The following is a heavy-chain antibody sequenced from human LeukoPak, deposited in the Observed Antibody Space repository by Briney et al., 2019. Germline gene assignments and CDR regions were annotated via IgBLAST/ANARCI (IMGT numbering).Heavy chain of an antibody. V-gene: IGHV3-7*01. CDR1: GFTFSSYW. CDR2: IKQDGSEK. CDR3: ARVGRAMTAAGFGAFDI. Sequence: GGSLRLSCAASGFTFSSYWMSWVRQAPGKGLEWVANIKQDGSEKYYVDSVKGRFTISRDNAKNSLYLQMNSLRAEDTAVYYCARVGRAMTAAGFGAFDIWGQGTMVTVSS. D-gene: IGHD6-13*01. J-gene: IGHJ3*02.